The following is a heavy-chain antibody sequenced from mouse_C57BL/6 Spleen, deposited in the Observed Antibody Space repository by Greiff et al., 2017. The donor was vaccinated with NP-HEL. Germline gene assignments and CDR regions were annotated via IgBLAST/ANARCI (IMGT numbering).Heavy chain of an antibody. V-gene: IGHV2-6*02. Sequence: VMLVESGPGLVAPSQSLSITCTVSGFSLTSYGVHWVRQPPGKGLEWLVVIWSDGSTTYNSALKSRLSISKDNSKSQVFLKMNSLQTDDTAMYYCARNYYGSPGWAMDYWGQGTSVTVSS. CDR3: ARNYYGSPGWAMDY. J-gene: IGHJ4*01. CDR2: IWSDGST. CDR1: GFSLTSYG. D-gene: IGHD1-1*01.